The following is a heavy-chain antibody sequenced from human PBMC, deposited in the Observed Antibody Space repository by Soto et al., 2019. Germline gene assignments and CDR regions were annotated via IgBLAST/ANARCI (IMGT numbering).Heavy chain of an antibody. CDR2: NYYSGIT. D-gene: IGHD6-6*01. CDR1: YD. J-gene: IGHJ6*02. CDR3: ARGSSIAGLYYGMDV. V-gene: IGHV4-31*02. Sequence: YDWTWIRQHPGKGLEWIGYNYYSGITYYNPSLKSRVTISLDTSKNQFSLKLSSVTAADTAVYYCARGSSIAGLYYGMDVWGQGTTVTVSS.